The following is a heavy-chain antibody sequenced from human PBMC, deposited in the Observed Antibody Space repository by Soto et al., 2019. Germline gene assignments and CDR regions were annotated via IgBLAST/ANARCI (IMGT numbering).Heavy chain of an antibody. Sequence: PGGSLRLSCAASGLIFSDVWMTWVRQAPGKGLEWVGRIKIKPDDGTIDYAAPVRGRFTISRDDSKNTLYLQMTSLTPDDTGVYYCTTSNLGVDFWGPGTLVTVSS. J-gene: IGHJ4*02. CDR2: IKIKPDDGTI. CDR1: GLIFSDVW. V-gene: IGHV3-15*01. D-gene: IGHD1-1*01. CDR3: TTSNLGVDF.